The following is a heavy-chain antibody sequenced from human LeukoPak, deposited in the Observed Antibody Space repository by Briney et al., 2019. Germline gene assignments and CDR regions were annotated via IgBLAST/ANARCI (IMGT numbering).Heavy chain of an antibody. CDR2: INWNGGST. Sequence: PGGSLRLSCAASGFTFDDYGMSWVRQAPGKGLEWVSGINWNGGSTGYADSVKGRFTISRDNAKNSLYLQMNSLRAEDTALYYCARDREELWPDNWFDPWGQGTLVTVSS. CDR3: ARDREELWPDNWFDP. J-gene: IGHJ5*02. CDR1: GFTFDDYG. D-gene: IGHD5-18*01. V-gene: IGHV3-20*04.